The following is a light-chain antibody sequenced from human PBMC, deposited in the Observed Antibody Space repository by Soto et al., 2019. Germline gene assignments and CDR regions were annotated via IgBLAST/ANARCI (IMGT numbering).Light chain of an antibody. CDR2: EVS. CDR3: STYTTSSTLV. Sequence: QSVLTQPASVSGSPGQSITISCTGTSSDVGTFNYVSWYQHHPGKTPKLMIYEVSNRPSGVSNRFSASKSGNTASLTISGLQSEDEADYYCSTYTTSSTLVFGTGTKVTVL. V-gene: IGLV2-14*01. J-gene: IGLJ1*01. CDR1: SSDVGTFNY.